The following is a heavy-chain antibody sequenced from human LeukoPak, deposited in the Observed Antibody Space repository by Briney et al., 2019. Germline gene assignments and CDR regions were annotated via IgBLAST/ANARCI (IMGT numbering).Heavy chain of an antibody. CDR3: ARGNSRGYYLGYYYYMDV. D-gene: IGHD3-22*01. V-gene: IGHV7-4-1*02. Sequence: ASVKVSCKASGYTFTGYAMNWVRQAPGQGLEWMGWINTNTGNPTYAQGFTGRFVFSLDTSVSTAYLQISSLKAEDTAVYYCARGNSRGYYLGYYYYMDVWGKGTTVTVSS. CDR1: GYTFTGYA. CDR2: INTNTGNP. J-gene: IGHJ6*03.